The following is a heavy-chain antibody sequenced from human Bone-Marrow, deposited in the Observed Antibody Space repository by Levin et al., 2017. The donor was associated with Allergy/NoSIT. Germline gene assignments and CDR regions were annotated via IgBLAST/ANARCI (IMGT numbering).Heavy chain of an antibody. CDR2: INWNGGST. D-gene: IGHD4-17*01. CDR1: GFTFDDYS. J-gene: IGHJ6*02. Sequence: GGSLRLSCATSGFTFDDYSMHWVRQAPGKGLQWVSSINWNGGSTAYADSVKGRFTISRDNAKKSLNLQMNSLRGEDTALYYCAKSIHFHTGDKRGMDVWGQGTAVTVSS. CDR3: AKSIHFHTGDKRGMDV. V-gene: IGHV3-9*01.